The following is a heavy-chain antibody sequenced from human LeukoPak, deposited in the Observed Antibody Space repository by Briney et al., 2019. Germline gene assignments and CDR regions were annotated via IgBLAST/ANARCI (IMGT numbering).Heavy chain of an antibody. V-gene: IGHV4-59*01. J-gene: IGHJ2*01. CDR3: ARGPWGFWYFDL. D-gene: IGHD7-27*01. Sequence: SETLSLTCTVSGGSISSYYWSWIRQTPAKGQEWIGSIYYTGSTNYSPSLTSRVTISVDTSKSQFSLNLRSVTAADTAVYYCARGPWGFWYFDLWGRGTLVTVSS. CDR2: IYYTGST. CDR1: GGSISSYY.